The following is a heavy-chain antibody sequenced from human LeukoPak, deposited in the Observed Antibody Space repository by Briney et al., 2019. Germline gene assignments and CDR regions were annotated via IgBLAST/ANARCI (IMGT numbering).Heavy chain of an antibody. D-gene: IGHD5-12*01. J-gene: IGHJ4*02. Sequence: GGSLRLSCAASGFTFSSYGMHWVRQAPGKGLEWVAVIWYDGSNKYYADSVKGRFTISRDNSKNTLYLQMNGLRAEDTAVYYCARDRGRDTFDYWGQGTQVTVSS. CDR3: ARDRGRDTFDY. CDR2: IWYDGSNK. CDR1: GFTFSSYG. V-gene: IGHV3-33*01.